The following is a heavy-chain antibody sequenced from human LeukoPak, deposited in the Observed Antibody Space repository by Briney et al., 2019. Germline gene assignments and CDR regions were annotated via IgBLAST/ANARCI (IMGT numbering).Heavy chain of an antibody. Sequence: GASVKVSCKASGGTFSSYAISWVRQATGQGLEWMGGIIPIFGTANYAQKFQGRVTSTADESTSTAYMELSSLRSEDTAVYYCARAADCSSTSCLNEYFQHWGQGTLVTVSS. J-gene: IGHJ1*01. CDR1: GGTFSSYA. V-gene: IGHV1-69*13. CDR2: IIPIFGTA. CDR3: ARAADCSSTSCLNEYFQH. D-gene: IGHD2-2*01.